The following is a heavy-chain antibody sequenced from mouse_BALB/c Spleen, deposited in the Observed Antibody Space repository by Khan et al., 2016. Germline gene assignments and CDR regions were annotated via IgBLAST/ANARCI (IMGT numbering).Heavy chain of an antibody. J-gene: IGHJ3*01. CDR1: GYSITSDYA. CDR2: ISYSGST. Sequence: EVQLQESGPGLVKPSQSLSLTCTVTGYSITSDYAWNWIRQFPGNKLEWMGYISYSGSTSYNPSLKSRISITRDTSTNQFFLQLNSVTTEDTATYYCARWFAYWGQGTLVTVSA. CDR3: ARWFAY. V-gene: IGHV3-2*02.